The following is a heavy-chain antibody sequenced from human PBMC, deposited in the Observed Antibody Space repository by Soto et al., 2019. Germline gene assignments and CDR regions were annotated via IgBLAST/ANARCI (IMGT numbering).Heavy chain of an antibody. J-gene: IGHJ4*02. Sequence: QVQLVESGGGVVQPGRSLRLSCAASGFTFSSYAMHWVRQAPGKGLEWVAVISYDGSNKYYADSVKGRFTISRDNSKNTLYLQMNSLRAEDTAVYYCARASQVTASDYWGQGTLVTVSS. CDR2: ISYDGSNK. D-gene: IGHD2-21*02. CDR1: GFTFSSYA. V-gene: IGHV3-30-3*01. CDR3: ARASQVTASDY.